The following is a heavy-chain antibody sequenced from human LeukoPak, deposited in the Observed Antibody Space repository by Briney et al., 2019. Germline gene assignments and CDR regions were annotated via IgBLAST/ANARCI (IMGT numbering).Heavy chain of an antibody. CDR2: IKSKTDGGTT. Sequence: PGGSLRLSCAASGFTFSNAWMSWVRQAPGKGLEWVGRIKSKTDGGTTDYAAPVKGRFTISRDDSKNTLYLQMNGLTTEDTAVYYCTTAVGSTSGDAFDIWGQGTMVTVSS. V-gene: IGHV3-15*01. J-gene: IGHJ3*02. CDR1: GFTFSNAW. CDR3: TTAVGSTSGDAFDI. D-gene: IGHD2/OR15-2a*01.